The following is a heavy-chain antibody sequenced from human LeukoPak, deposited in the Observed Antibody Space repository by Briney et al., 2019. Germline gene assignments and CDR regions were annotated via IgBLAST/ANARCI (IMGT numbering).Heavy chain of an antibody. V-gene: IGHV4-61*02. J-gene: IGHJ3*02. CDR1: GGSISSGSYY. Sequence: SSQTLSLTCTVSGGSISSGSYYWSWIRQPAGKGLEWIGRIYTSGSTNYNPSLKSRVTISVDTSKNQFSLKLSSVTAADTAVYYCARAPPYQLPGCAFDIWGQGTMVTVSS. CDR2: IYTSGST. D-gene: IGHD2-2*01. CDR3: ARAPPYQLPGCAFDI.